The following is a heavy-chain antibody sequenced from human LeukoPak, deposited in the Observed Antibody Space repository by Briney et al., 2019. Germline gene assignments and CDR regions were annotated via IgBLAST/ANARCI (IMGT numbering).Heavy chain of an antibody. CDR2: MNPNSGNT. CDR1: GYTFTSYD. Sequence: GASVKVSCKASGYTFTSYDINWVRQATGQGLEWMGWMNPNSGNTGYAQKLQGRVTMTTDTSTSTAYMELRSLRSDDTAVYYCARDRGSNYYDSSGYYDYWGQGTLVTVSS. V-gene: IGHV1-8*02. J-gene: IGHJ4*02. CDR3: ARDRGSNYYDSSGYYDY. D-gene: IGHD3-22*01.